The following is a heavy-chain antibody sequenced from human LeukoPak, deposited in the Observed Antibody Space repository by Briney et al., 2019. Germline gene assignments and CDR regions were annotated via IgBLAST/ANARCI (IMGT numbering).Heavy chain of an antibody. CDR3: ARSNNALNGRYFDC. J-gene: IGHJ4*02. Sequence: GGSLRLSCAASGFTFSSYSMNWVRQAPGQGLEWMSSISSIISYVYYADSVKGRFTISRDNAKTSLYLQMNCLRAEDTAVYYCARSNNALNGRYFDCWGQGTLVSVSS. V-gene: IGHV3-21*01. CDR2: ISSIISYV. D-gene: IGHD1/OR15-1a*01. CDR1: GFTFSSYS.